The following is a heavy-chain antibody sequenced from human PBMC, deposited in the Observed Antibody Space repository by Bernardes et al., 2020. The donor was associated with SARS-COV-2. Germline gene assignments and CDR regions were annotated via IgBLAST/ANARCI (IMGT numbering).Heavy chain of an antibody. J-gene: IGHJ6*02. CDR1: GFTFSSYE. V-gene: IGHV3-48*03. CDR2: LSSSGSTI. D-gene: IGHD3-3*01. Sequence: GGSLRLSCAASGFTFSSYEMNWVRQAPGPGLEWVSYLSSSGSTISYADSVKGRFTISRDNAKNSLYLQMNSLRAEDTAVYYCARGPPRSITIVGVVTSYGIDVWGQGTTVTVAS. CDR3: ARGPPRSITIVGVVTSYGIDV.